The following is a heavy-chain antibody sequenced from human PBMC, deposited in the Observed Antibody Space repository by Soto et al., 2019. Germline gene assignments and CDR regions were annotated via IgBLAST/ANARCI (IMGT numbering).Heavy chain of an antibody. J-gene: IGHJ4*02. CDR3: ARVMGVASGGPLDS. V-gene: IGHV1-18*04. D-gene: IGHD2-15*01. CDR1: GYTFTSYG. CDR2: ISAYNGNT. Sequence: ASVTVSCKASGYTFTSYGISWVRQAPGQGLEWMGWISAYNGNTNYAQKLQGRVTMTTDTSTSTAYMELRSLRSDDTAVYYCARVMGVASGGPLDSWGQGTQVTVSS.